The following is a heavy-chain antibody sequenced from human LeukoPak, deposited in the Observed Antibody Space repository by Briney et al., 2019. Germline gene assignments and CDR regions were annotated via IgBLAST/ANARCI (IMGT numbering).Heavy chain of an antibody. J-gene: IGHJ4*02. CDR3: ARDAYSSGFFFDY. CDR2: IYYSGST. V-gene: IGHV4-59*01. Sequence: SETLSLTCTVSGGSISSYYWSWIRQPQGKGLEWIGYIYYSGSTNYNPSLKSRVTISVDTSKNQFSLKLSSVTAADTAVYYCARDAYSSGFFFDYWGQGTLVTVSS. CDR1: GGSISSYY. D-gene: IGHD6-19*01.